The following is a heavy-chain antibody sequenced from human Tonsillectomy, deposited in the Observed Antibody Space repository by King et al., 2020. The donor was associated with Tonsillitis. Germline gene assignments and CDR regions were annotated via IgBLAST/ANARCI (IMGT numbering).Heavy chain of an antibody. CDR3: ARDRFHGSVSYCDY. V-gene: IGHV3-30-3*01. Sequence: VQLVESGGGVVQPGRSLRLSCAASGFTFSIYAIHWVRQAPGKGLEWVALISYDGSNKYYADSVKGRFTISRDNSNNTLYLQMNSLRAEDTAVYYCARDRFHGSVSYCDYWGQGTLVTVSS. CDR2: ISYDGSNK. CDR1: GFTFSIYA. D-gene: IGHD3-10*01. J-gene: IGHJ4*02.